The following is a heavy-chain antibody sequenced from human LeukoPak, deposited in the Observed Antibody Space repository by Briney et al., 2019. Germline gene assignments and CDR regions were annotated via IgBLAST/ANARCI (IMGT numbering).Heavy chain of an antibody. Sequence: PGGSLRLSCAASGFTFSSYSMNWVRQAPGKGLEWVSSISSSSSYIYYADSVKGRFTISRDNAKNSLYLQMNSLRAEDTAVYYCARDPDYDFWSGYYRGYYYYGMDVWGQGTTVTVPS. CDR3: ARDPDYDFWSGYYRGYYYYGMDV. J-gene: IGHJ6*02. CDR2: ISSSSSYI. V-gene: IGHV3-21*01. D-gene: IGHD3-3*01. CDR1: GFTFSSYS.